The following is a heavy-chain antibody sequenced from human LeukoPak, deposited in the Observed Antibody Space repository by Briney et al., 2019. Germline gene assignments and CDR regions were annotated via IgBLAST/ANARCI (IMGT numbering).Heavy chain of an antibody. V-gene: IGHV3-7*01. CDR3: ARGSSAGASLRHDY. D-gene: IGHD1-26*01. CDR1: GFTFSSYW. Sequence: GGSLRLFCAASGFTFSSYWMSWVRQAPGKGLEWVANIKQDGSEENFVVSVKGRFTISRDNAKKSLYLQMNSLRAEDTAVYYCARGSSAGASLRHDYWGQGTLVTVSS. CDR2: IKQDGSEE. J-gene: IGHJ4*02.